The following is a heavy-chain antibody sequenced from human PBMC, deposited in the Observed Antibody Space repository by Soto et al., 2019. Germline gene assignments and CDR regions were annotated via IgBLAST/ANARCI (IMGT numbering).Heavy chain of an antibody. Sequence: GESLKISCKGSGYSFTSYWIGWVRQMPRKGLEWMGIIYPGDSDTRYSPSFQGQVTISADKSISTAYLQWSSLKASDTAMYYCARHLGDSSGSSQSYYYGMDVWGQGTTVTVSS. CDR2: IYPGDSDT. V-gene: IGHV5-51*01. J-gene: IGHJ6*02. D-gene: IGHD3-10*01. CDR1: GYSFTSYW. CDR3: ARHLGDSSGSSQSYYYGMDV.